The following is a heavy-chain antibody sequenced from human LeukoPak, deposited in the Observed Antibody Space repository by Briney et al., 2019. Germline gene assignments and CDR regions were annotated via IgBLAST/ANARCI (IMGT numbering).Heavy chain of an antibody. J-gene: IGHJ3*02. D-gene: IGHD4-23*01. CDR3: ARDNYGGNSQGAFDI. CDR1: GGSFSGYY. CDR2: INHSGST. V-gene: IGHV4-34*01. Sequence: SETLSLTCAVYGGSFSGYYWSWIRQPPGKGLEWIGEINHSGSTNYNPSLKSRVTISVDTSKNQFSLKLSSVTAADTAVYYCARDNYGGNSQGAFDIWGQGTMVTVSS.